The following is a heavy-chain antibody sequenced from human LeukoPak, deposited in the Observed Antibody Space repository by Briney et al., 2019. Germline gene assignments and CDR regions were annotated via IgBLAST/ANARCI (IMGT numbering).Heavy chain of an antibody. CDR2: ISGGGTTV. V-gene: IGHV3-48*03. Sequence: GGSLRLSCAASGFTFSTYEMNWVRQAPGKGLEWVSYISGGGTTVYYADSVKGRFTISRDNSKNTLYLQMNSLRAEDTAVYYCAKDPLQYNWNYLYYFDYWGQGTLVTVSS. D-gene: IGHD1-7*01. CDR3: AKDPLQYNWNYLYYFDY. J-gene: IGHJ4*02. CDR1: GFTFSTYE.